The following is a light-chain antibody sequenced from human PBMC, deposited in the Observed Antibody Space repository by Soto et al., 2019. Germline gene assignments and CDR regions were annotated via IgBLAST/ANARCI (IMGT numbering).Light chain of an antibody. CDR3: QQYSDSPVP. CDR2: GGS. V-gene: IGKV3-20*01. J-gene: IGKJ5*01. Sequence: EVVLTQSPGTLSLSPGERATLSCRASQSVSSTYITWYQQRPGQAPRLVIYGGSRRATGIPDRFSGSGSGTDFALTISRLEPEDFAVDYCQQYSDSPVPFGQGTRLEIK. CDR1: QSVSSTY.